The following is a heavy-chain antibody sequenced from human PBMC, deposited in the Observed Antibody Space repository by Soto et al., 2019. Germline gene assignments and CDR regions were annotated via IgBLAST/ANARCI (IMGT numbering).Heavy chain of an antibody. J-gene: IGHJ6*02. CDR3: ARVIGSRWYYYYYGMDV. D-gene: IGHD6-19*01. CDR2: INHSGST. Sequence: SETLSLTCAVYGGSFSGYYWSCIRQPPGKGLEWIGEINHSGSTNYNQSLKSRVTISVDTSKNQFSMKLSSVTAADTAVYYCARVIGSRWYYYYYGMDVWGQGTTVT. CDR1: GGSFSGYY. V-gene: IGHV4-34*01.